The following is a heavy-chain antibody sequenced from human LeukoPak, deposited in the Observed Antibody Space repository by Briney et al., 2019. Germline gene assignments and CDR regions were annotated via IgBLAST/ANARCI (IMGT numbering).Heavy chain of an antibody. CDR3: ARDRDGDSNPDWFDP. Sequence: ASVKVSCKASGYTFTGYYMHWVRQAPGQGLEWMGIINPSGGNTNYAQKFQGRVTMTRDMSTSTVYMELSSLRSEDTAVYYCARDRDGDSNPDWFDPWGQGTLVTVSS. CDR2: INPSGGNT. D-gene: IGHD3-22*01. J-gene: IGHJ5*02. CDR1: GYTFTGYY. V-gene: IGHV1-46*01.